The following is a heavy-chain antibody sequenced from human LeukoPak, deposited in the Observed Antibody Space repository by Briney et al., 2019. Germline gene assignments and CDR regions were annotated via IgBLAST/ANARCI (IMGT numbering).Heavy chain of an antibody. CDR3: AKGPRASGWTYFDY. CDR2: IWYDGSNK. J-gene: IGHJ4*02. V-gene: IGHV3-33*06. CDR1: GFTLSSYG. Sequence: GGSLRLSCAASGFTLSSYGMHWVRQAPGKGLEWVAVIWYDGSNKYYAGSVKGRFTISRDNSKNTLYLQMNSLRVEDTAVYYCAKGPRASGWTYFDYWGQGTLVTVSS. D-gene: IGHD6-19*01.